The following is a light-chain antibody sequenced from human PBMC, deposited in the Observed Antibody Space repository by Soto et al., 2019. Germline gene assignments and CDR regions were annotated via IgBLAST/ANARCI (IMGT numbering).Light chain of an antibody. Sequence: DIQMTQTPSSLSASVGDRVTITCRASQSISSYLNWYQQKPGKAPKLLIYAASSLQSGVPSRFSGSGSGTDFTLNISSLQPEDFATYYCQQSYSTPWTFGQGTQVEMK. CDR1: QSISSY. J-gene: IGKJ1*01. CDR2: AAS. CDR3: QQSYSTPWT. V-gene: IGKV1-39*01.